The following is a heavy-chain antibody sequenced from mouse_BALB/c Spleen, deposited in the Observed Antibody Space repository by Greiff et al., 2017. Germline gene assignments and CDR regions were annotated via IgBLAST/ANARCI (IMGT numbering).Heavy chain of an antibody. CDR3: TRNRGYEKDYFDY. CDR1: GYSFTSYW. Sequence: VQLQQSGTVLARPGASVKMSCKASGYSFTSYWMHWVKQRPGQGLEWIGAIYPGNSDTSYNQKFKGKAKLTAVTSASTAYMELSSLTNEDSAVYYCTRNRGYEKDYFDYWGQGTTLTVSS. V-gene: IGHV1-5*01. CDR2: IYPGNSDT. D-gene: IGHD2-2*01. J-gene: IGHJ2*01.